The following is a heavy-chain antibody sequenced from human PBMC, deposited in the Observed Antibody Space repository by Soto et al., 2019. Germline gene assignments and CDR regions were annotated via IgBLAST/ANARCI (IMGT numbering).Heavy chain of an antibody. CDR2: IYYSGST. Sequence: QVQLQESGPGLVKPSETLSLTCTVSGGSISSYYWSWIRQPPGKGLEWIGYIYYSGSTNYNPSLKSRVTIAVDTATNPFSLKLSSVTAADKAVEYCARDGSGSYSSPFDYWGPGPLVTVSS. V-gene: IGHV4-59*01. CDR3: ARDGSGSYSSPFDY. D-gene: IGHD3-10*01. J-gene: IGHJ4*02. CDR1: GGSISSYY.